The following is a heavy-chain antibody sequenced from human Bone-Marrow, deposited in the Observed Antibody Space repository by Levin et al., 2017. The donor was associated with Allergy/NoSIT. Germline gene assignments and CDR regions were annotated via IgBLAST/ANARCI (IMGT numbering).Heavy chain of an antibody. V-gene: IGHV3-7*04. J-gene: IGHJ4*02. CDR3: ARCRGSSWSDFDY. D-gene: IGHD6-13*01. CDR2: IKQDGSEK. CDR1: GFTFSTYW. Sequence: PGGSLRLSCAASGFTFSTYWMSWVRQAPGKGLEWVANIKQDGSEKYYVDSMKGRFTISRDNAKNSLYLQMDSLRAEDTAVYYCARCRGSSWSDFDYWGQGTLVTVSS.